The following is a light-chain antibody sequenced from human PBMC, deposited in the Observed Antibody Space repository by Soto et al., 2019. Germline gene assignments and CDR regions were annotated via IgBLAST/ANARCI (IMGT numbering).Light chain of an antibody. V-gene: IGLV2-14*03. Sequence: QSVLTQPASVSGSPGQSITISCTGGSSYQGGFNFVSWYQQHPGKAPKVVVSDVNSRPSGVSNRFSGSKSGNTASLTISGLQAEDEADYYCSSYTSGSTLWVFGGGTKLTVL. CDR2: DVN. CDR1: SSYQGGFNF. J-gene: IGLJ3*02. CDR3: SSYTSGSTLWV.